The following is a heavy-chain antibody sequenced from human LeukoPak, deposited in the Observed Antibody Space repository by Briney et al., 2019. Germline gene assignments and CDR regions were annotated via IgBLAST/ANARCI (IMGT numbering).Heavy chain of an antibody. CDR1: GGSFSGYY. CDR2: INHSGST. CDR3: ARTTVTTFGSD. Sequence: SETLSLTCAVYGGSFSGYYWSWIRQPPGKGLEWIGEINHSGSTNYNPSLKSRVTISVDTSKNQFSLKLSAVTAADTAVYYCARTTVTTFGSDWGQGTLVTVSS. D-gene: IGHD4-17*01. V-gene: IGHV4-34*01. J-gene: IGHJ4*02.